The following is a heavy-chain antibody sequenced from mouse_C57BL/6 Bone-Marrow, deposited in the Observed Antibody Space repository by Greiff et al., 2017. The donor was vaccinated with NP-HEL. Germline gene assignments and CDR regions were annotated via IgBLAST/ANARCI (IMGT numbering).Heavy chain of an antibody. CDR2: IYPRDGST. CDR3: ARRGPYYGNYRWYFDV. CDR1: GYTFTDHT. J-gene: IGHJ1*03. D-gene: IGHD2-10*01. Sequence: QVQLQQSDAELVKPGASVKISCKVSGYTFTDHTIHWMKQRPEQGLEWIGYIYPRDGSTKYNEKFKGKATLTADKSSSTAYMQLNSLTSEDSAVYVCARRGPYYGNYRWYFDVWGTGTTVTVSS. V-gene: IGHV1-78*01.